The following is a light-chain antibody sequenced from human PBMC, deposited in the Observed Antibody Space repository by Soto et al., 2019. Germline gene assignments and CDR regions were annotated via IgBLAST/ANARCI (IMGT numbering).Light chain of an antibody. J-gene: IGLJ2*01. CDR2: EVD. Sequence: QSVLTQPASVSGSPGQSITISCTGTSSDVGGYNYVSWYQQHPGKAPKLMIYEVDNRPSGVSNRFSGSKSGNTASLTISGLQAEDEADYYCTSYTNASTVVFGGGTKVTVL. CDR1: SSDVGGYNY. V-gene: IGLV2-14*01. CDR3: TSYTNASTVV.